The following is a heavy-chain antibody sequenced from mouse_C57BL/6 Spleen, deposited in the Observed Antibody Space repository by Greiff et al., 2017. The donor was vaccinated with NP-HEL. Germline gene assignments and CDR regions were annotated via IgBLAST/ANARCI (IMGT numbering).Heavy chain of an antibody. Sequence: EVQLQQSGPELVKPGASVKISCKASGYTFTDYYMNWVKQSHGKSLEWIGDINPNNGGTSYNQKFKGKATLTVDKSSSTAYMELRSLTSEDSAVYYCADEFADWGQGTLVTVSA. V-gene: IGHV1-26*01. J-gene: IGHJ3*01. CDR1: GYTFTDYY. CDR2: INPNNGGT. CDR3: ADEFAD.